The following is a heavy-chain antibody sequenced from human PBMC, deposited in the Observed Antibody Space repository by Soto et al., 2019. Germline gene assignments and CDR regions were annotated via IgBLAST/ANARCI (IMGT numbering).Heavy chain of an antibody. CDR1: GGSISSSSYY. CDR2: IYYSGST. V-gene: IGHV4-39*01. J-gene: IGHJ4*02. CDR3: ARRRWFGELYPNYFDH. Sequence: PSETLSLTCTVSGGSISSSSYYWGWIRRPPGKGLEWIGSIYYSGSTYYNPSLKSRVTISVDTSKNQFSLKLSSVTAADTAVYYCARRRWFGELYPNYFDHWGQGTLVTVSS. D-gene: IGHD3-10*01.